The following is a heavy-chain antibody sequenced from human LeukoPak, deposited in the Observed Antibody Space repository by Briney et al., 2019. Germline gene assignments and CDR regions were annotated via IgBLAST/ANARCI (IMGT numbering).Heavy chain of an antibody. CDR1: GGSISSYY. CDR2: IYYSGST. CDR3: ARHSSSWYYRWYFDL. V-gene: IGHV4-59*08. J-gene: IGHJ2*01. Sequence: SETLSLTCTVSGGSISSYYWSWIRQPPGKGLEWIGYIYYSGSTNYNPSLKSRVTVSVDTSKNQFSLKLSSVTAADTAVYYCARHSSSWYYRWYFDLWGRGTLVTVSS. D-gene: IGHD6-13*01.